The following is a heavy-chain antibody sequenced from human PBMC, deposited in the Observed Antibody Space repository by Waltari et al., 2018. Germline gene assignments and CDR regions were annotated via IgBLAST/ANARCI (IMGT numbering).Heavy chain of an antibody. D-gene: IGHD5-12*01. V-gene: IGHV4-39*01. Sequence: GWIRQPPGQGLEWIGTISYNGATYSIPSLRGRLTLSRDTTMNQLSLKLGSVTAADTAVYYCATYIGASVGTAAFDVWGQGTMVTVSS. CDR3: ATYIGASVGTAAFDV. CDR2: ISYNGAT. J-gene: IGHJ3*01.